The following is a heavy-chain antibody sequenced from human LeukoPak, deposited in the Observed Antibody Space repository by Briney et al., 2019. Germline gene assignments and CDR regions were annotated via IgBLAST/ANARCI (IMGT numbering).Heavy chain of an antibody. CDR2: MNPNSGNT. V-gene: IGHV1-8*03. J-gene: IGHJ6*03. CDR3: ARSPTMVRGVITYYYYYMDV. D-gene: IGHD3-10*01. Sequence: ASVKVSCKASGYTFTSYDINWVRQATGQGLEWMGWMNPNSGNTGYAQKFQGRVTITRNTSISTAYMELSRLRSDDTAVYYCARSPTMVRGVITYYYYYMDVWGKGTTVTVSS. CDR1: GYTFTSYD.